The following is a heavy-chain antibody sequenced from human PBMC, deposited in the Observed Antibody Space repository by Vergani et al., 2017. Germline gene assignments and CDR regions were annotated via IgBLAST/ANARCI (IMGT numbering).Heavy chain of an antibody. J-gene: IGHJ5*02. Sequence: QVQLQESGPGLVKPSETLSLTCTVSGGSVSSGSYYWSWIRQPPGKGLEWIGYIYYSGSTNYNPSLKSRVTISVDTSKNQFSLKLSSVTAADTAVYYWATHRGQNGHYNWFDPWGQGTLVTVSS. CDR3: ATHRGQNGHYNWFDP. CDR2: IYYSGST. D-gene: IGHD3-10*01. CDR1: GGSVSSGSYY. V-gene: IGHV4-61*01.